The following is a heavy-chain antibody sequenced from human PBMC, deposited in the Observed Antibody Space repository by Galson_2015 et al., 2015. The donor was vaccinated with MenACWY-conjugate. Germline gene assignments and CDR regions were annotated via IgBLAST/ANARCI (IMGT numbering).Heavy chain of an antibody. CDR2: IYYSGST. D-gene: IGHD3-22*01. CDR3: ARLPYYYESGGYAIDI. Sequence: TLSLTCTISGGSISSRSFFWGWIRQPPGKGLEWIGSIYYSGSTYYNPSLKSRVTISVDTSKKQVSLNLISVTAADTDVYYCARLPYYYESGGYAIDIWGQGTMVTVSS. J-gene: IGHJ3*02. V-gene: IGHV4-39*01. CDR1: GGSISSRSFF.